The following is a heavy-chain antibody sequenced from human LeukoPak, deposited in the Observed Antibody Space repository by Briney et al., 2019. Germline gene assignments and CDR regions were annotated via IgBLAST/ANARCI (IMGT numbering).Heavy chain of an antibody. V-gene: IGHV4-59*01. CDR3: TRGSIAYYYMDV. CDR1: GGSISSYY. CDR2: IYYSGST. Sequence: SETLSLTCTVSGGSISSYYWSWIRQPPGKGLEWIGNIYYSGSTNYNPSLKSRVTISVDTSKNQFSMKLSSVAAADAAVYYCTRGSIAYYYMDVWGKGTTVTISS. D-gene: IGHD3-22*01. J-gene: IGHJ6*03.